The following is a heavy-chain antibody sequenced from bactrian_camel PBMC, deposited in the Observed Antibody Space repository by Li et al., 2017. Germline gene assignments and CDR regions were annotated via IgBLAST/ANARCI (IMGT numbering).Heavy chain of an antibody. D-gene: IGHD1*01. CDR1: GYTYNRNC. CDR2: VAGGTGST. J-gene: IGHJ6*01. Sequence: HVQLVESGGGSVQAGGSLRLSCAASGYTYNRNCMAWFRQAPGKEREGVADVAGGTGSTYYVDSVKGRFTISQDNAKNTVYLQMNSLKPEDTAVYYCTADKLTRDARPYIRCFWRTDFGYWGQGTQVTVS. V-gene: IGHV3S53*01. CDR3: TADKLTRDARPYIRCFWRTDFGY.